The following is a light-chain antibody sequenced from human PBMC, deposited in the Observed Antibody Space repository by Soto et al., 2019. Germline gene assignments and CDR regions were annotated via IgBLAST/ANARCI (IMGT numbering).Light chain of an antibody. Sequence: DIQMTQSPSTLSASVGDRVTITCRASQSISSWLAWYQQKPGKAPKLLIYKASSLESGVPSRFSGSGSGTAFTLTISSLQPDDFATYYCQQYNSYWWTFGQGTKVEIK. CDR3: QQYNSYWWT. CDR1: QSISSW. J-gene: IGKJ1*01. CDR2: KAS. V-gene: IGKV1-5*03.